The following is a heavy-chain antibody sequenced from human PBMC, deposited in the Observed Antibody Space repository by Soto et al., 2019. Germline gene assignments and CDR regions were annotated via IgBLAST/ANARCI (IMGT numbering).Heavy chain of an antibody. J-gene: IGHJ4*02. V-gene: IGHV4-59*01. Sequence: ETLSLTCTVSGGSIRSYYWSWLRQPPGKGLEWIGYIYYSGSTNYNPSLKSRVTISVDTSKNQFSLKLSSVTAADTAVYYCARVRFGELTPWGQGTLVTVSS. CDR3: ARVRFGELTP. CDR2: IYYSGST. CDR1: GGSIRSYY. D-gene: IGHD3-10*01.